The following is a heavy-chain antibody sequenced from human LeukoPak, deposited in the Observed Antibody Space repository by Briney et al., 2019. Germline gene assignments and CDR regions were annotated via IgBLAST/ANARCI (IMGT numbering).Heavy chain of an antibody. J-gene: IGHJ4*02. V-gene: IGHV3-7*01. Sequence: GGSLRLSCAASGFTFSSYWMSWVRQAPGKGLEWVANIKKDGSEKNYVDSVKGRFTISRDNAKSSLYLQMNSLRVEDTAVCYCAREGRVVIVPATWGQGALVTVSS. D-gene: IGHD2-2*01. CDR3: AREGRVVIVPAT. CDR2: IKKDGSEK. CDR1: GFTFSSYW.